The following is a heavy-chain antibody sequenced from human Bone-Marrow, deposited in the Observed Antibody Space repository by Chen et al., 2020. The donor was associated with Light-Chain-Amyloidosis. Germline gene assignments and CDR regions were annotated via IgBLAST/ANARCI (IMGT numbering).Heavy chain of an antibody. CDR2: IYYSGST. D-gene: IGHD6-19*01. CDR3: ARLSGLVRSYFDY. V-gene: IGHV4-39*01. CDR1: GGSISSSSYY. Sequence: QLQLQESGPGLVKPSETLSLTCTVSGGSISSSSYYWGWIRQPPGKGLEWIGSIYYSGSTYYNPSLKSRVTISVDTSKNQFSLKLSSVTAADTAVYHCARLSGLVRSYFDYWGQGTLVTVST. J-gene: IGHJ4*02.